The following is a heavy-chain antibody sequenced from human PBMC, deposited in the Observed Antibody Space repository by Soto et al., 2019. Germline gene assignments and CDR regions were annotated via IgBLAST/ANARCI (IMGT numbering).Heavy chain of an antibody. CDR2: ISWDGGST. CDR3: AKGKMAAAGTPPDY. V-gene: IGHV3-43*01. Sequence: GGSLRLSCAASGFTFDYYTMHWVRQAPGKGLEWVSLISWDGGSTYYADSVKGRFTISRDNSKNSLYLQMNSLRTEDTALYYCAKGKMAAAGTPPDYWGQGTLVTVSS. D-gene: IGHD6-13*01. J-gene: IGHJ4*02. CDR1: GFTFDYYT.